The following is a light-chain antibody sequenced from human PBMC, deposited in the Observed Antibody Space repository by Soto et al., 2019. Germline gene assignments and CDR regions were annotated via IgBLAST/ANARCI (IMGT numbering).Light chain of an antibody. V-gene: IGKV1-39*01. Sequence: DIQMAQSPSSLSASVGDSVTITCRASLTIRSSLNWYQQKPGKAPKLLISVASSLQSGVPSRFSGSGSGTDFTLTISSLQPEDFATYYCQQSYNIPRTFGQGTKVDI. CDR1: LTIRSS. CDR2: VAS. CDR3: QQSYNIPRT. J-gene: IGKJ1*01.